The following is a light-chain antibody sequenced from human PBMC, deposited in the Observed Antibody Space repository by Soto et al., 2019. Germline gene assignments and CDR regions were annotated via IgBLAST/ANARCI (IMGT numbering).Light chain of an antibody. Sequence: EIVLTHSPGTLSLSPGEGATLSGRASQSVSSNYLAWYQQKPGQAPRLLIYGASSRATGIPDRFSGSGSGTDFTLAISRLEPEDFAVYYCQQCGSSPLTFGGGTKVDIK. CDR1: QSVSSNY. J-gene: IGKJ4*01. CDR3: QQCGSSPLT. CDR2: GAS. V-gene: IGKV3-20*01.